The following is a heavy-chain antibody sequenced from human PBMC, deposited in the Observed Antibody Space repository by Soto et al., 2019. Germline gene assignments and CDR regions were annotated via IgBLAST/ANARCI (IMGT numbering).Heavy chain of an antibody. CDR1: GFTFSSFA. J-gene: IGHJ6*02. D-gene: IGHD4-4*01. CDR3: AKATVTTSYFYVMDV. Sequence: EVQLLESGGGLVQPGGSLRLSCAASGFTFSSFAMNWVRQAPGKGLEWVSAITGSGSSAYFADAVKGRFTISRDNSKKTLYLQMNSLRVEDSGVYFCAKATVTTSYFYVMDVRGQGTTVIVSS. CDR2: ITGSGSSA. V-gene: IGHV3-23*01.